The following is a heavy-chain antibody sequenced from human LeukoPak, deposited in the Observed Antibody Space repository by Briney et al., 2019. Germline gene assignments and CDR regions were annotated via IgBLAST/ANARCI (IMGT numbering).Heavy chain of an antibody. J-gene: IGHJ3*02. CDR1: GLTFSNYA. CDR3: AKHLGVNMVRGVFDAFDI. V-gene: IGHV3-23*01. Sequence: PGGSLRLSCAASGLTFSNYAMSWVRQAPGKGLEWVSAISGSGANTYYADSVKGRFTISRDNSKNTLYLQMNSLRAEDTVVYYCAKHLGVNMVRGVFDAFDIWGQGTMVTVSS. D-gene: IGHD3-10*01. CDR2: ISGSGANT.